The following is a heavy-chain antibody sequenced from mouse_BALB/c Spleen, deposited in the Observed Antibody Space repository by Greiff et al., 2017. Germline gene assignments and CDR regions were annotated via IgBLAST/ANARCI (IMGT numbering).Heavy chain of an antibody. CDR3: ARGITTVVYFDY. J-gene: IGHJ2*01. CDR1: GFTFSSYA. V-gene: IGHV5-6-5*01. CDR2: ISSGGST. Sequence: EVKLMESGGGLVKPGGSLKLSCAASGFTFSSYAMSWVRQTPEKRLEWVASISSGGSTYYPDSVKGRFTISRDNARNILYLQMSSLRSEDTAMYYCARGITTVVYFDYWGQGTTLTVSS. D-gene: IGHD1-1*01.